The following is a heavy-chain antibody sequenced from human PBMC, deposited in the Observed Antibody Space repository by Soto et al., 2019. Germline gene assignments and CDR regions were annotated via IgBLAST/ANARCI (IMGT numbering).Heavy chain of an antibody. CDR1: GFTLRSHD. CDR3: ARWGNTFEY. CDR2: IGTLGDT. Sequence: EVQLVESGGGLVQPGGSLRLSCAASGFTLRSHDVHWVRLPTGKGLECVATIGTLGDTYYPDSVKGRFTISSENAQNSVYLQMNSLRVEDTAVYYCARWGNTFEYWGQGTLVTDSS. D-gene: IGHD7-27*01. V-gene: IGHV3-13*01. J-gene: IGHJ4*02.